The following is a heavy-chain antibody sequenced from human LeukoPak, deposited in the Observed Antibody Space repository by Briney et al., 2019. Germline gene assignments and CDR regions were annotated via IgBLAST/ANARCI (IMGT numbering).Heavy chain of an antibody. V-gene: IGHV1-24*01. D-gene: IGHD2-15*01. CDR1: VYTLTELS. J-gene: IGHJ4*02. CDR3: ATGGYCSGGSCYGEGYYFDY. Sequence: ASVKVSCKVSVYTLTELSMHWVRQAPGKGLEWMGGFDPEDGETIYAQKFQGRVTMTEDTSTDTAYMELSSLRSEDTAVYYCATGGYCSGGSCYGEGYYFDYWGQGTLVTVSS. CDR2: FDPEDGET.